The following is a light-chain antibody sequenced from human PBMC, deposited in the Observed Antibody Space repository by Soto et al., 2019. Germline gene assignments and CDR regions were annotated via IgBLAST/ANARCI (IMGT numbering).Light chain of an antibody. J-gene: IGKJ4*01. CDR2: KAS. Sequence: DIQMTQSPSTLSASVGDRVTITCRASQPIGSWLAWFQQLPGKAPKLLIYKASTLQSGVPSRFSGSGSGTEFTLTISCMQPDDFATYYCLQYNSSSPVTFGGGTRVDIK. CDR3: LQYNSSSPVT. V-gene: IGKV1-5*03. CDR1: QPIGSW.